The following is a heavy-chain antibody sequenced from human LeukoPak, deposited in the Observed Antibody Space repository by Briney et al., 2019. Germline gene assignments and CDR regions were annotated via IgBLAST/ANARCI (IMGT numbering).Heavy chain of an antibody. CDR2: ISGGGAKR. D-gene: IGHD3-10*02. J-gene: IGHJ3*02. CDR1: GFTFDNYA. Sequence: PGGSLRLSCAASGFTFDNYAMNWVRQAPGKGLEWVSYISGGGAKRHYSDSVKGRFTISRDNPKNTLYLQTNNLRAEDTAMYYCAKCSAGYYNDAFDIWGRGTMVTVSS. V-gene: IGHV3-23*01. CDR3: AKCSAGYYNDAFDI.